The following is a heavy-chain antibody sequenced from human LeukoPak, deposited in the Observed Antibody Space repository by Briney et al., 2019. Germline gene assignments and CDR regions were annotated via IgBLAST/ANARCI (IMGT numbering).Heavy chain of an antibody. CDR1: GYIFTGQF. D-gene: IGHD6-25*01. CDR3: ARGGPRGNGFDY. J-gene: IGHJ4*02. V-gene: IGHV1-2*06. Sequence: ASVTVSCKASGYIFTGQFIHWVRQAPGQGLEWMALYNPNSGDTTFSQRFQDRVTMTRDTSVNTAFMELSRLTSDDTAVYYCARGGPRGNGFDYWGQGTLVSVSS. CDR2: YNPNSGDT.